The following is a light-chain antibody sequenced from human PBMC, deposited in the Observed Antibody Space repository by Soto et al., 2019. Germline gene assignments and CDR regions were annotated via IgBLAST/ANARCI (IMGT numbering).Light chain of an antibody. J-gene: IGKJ1*01. CDR3: QQYDSYSWT. Sequence: DIQITESPSALSAXVGYRVXXXXGASQSISSWLAWYQQKPGKAPKLLIYDASSLESGVPSRFSGSGSGTEFTLTISSLQTDDFATYYCQQYDSYSWTFGQGTKVDIK. CDR2: DAS. CDR1: QSISSW. V-gene: IGKV1-5*01.